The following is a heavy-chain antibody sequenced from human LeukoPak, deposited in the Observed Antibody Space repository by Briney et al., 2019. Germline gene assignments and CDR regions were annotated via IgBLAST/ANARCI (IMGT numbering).Heavy chain of an antibody. D-gene: IGHD2-15*01. CDR3: ARGRGTVAATPYYYMDV. Sequence: ASVKVSCKASGGTFSSYAISWVRQAPGQGLEWMGGIIPIFGTANYAQKFQGRVTITTDESTSTAYMELSSLRSEDTAVYYCARGRGTVAATPYYYMDVWGKGTTVTVSS. CDR2: IIPIFGTA. J-gene: IGHJ6*03. V-gene: IGHV1-69*05. CDR1: GGTFSSYA.